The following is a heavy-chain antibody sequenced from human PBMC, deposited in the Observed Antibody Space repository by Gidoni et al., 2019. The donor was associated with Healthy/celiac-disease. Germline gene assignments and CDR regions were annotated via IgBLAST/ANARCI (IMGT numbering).Heavy chain of an antibody. D-gene: IGHD2-21*02. J-gene: IGHJ4*02. Sequence: EVQLVESGGGLVQPGGSLRLSCAASGFTFSSYWMSWVRQAPGKGLEWVANIKQDGIEKYYVDSVKGRFTISRDNAKNSLYLQMNSLRAEDTAVYYCARGEYCGGDCYSTPLDYWGQGTLVTVSS. CDR3: ARGEYCGGDCYSTPLDY. CDR2: IKQDGIEK. CDR1: GFTFSSYW. V-gene: IGHV3-7*01.